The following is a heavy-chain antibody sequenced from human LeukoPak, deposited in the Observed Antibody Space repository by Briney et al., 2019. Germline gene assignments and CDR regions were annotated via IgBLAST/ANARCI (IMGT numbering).Heavy chain of an antibody. D-gene: IGHD2-2*01. J-gene: IGHJ3*02. CDR3: ARDPSYQLLSADDAFDI. Sequence: GGSLRLSCAASGFTFSDYYMSWIRQAPGKGLEWVSYISSSSSHTNYADSVKGRFTISRDNAKNSLYLRMNSLRAEDTAVYYCARDPSYQLLSADDAFDIWGQGTMVTVSS. CDR1: GFTFSDYY. V-gene: IGHV3-11*06. CDR2: ISSSSSHT.